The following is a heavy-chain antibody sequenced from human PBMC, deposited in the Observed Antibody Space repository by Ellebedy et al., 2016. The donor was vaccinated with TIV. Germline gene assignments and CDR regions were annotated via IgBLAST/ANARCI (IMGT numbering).Heavy chain of an antibody. V-gene: IGHV4-4*07. Sequence: MPSETLSLTCTVSGGSISSYYWSWIRQPAGKGLEWIGRIYTSGSTNYHPSLKSRVTMSVDTSKNQFSLKLSSVTAADTAVYYCASGYSSGWLDYWGQGTLVTVSS. J-gene: IGHJ4*02. CDR2: IYTSGST. CDR3: ASGYSSGWLDY. D-gene: IGHD6-19*01. CDR1: GGSISSYY.